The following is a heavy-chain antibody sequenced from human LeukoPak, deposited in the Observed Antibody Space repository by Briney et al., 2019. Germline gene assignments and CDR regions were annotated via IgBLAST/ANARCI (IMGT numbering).Heavy chain of an antibody. CDR2: INPNSGGT. D-gene: IGHD2-2*01. Sequence: GASVKVSCKASVYTFTGYYMHWVRQAPGQGLEWMGWINPNSGGTNYAQKFQGRVTMTRDTSISTAYMELSRLRSDDTAVYYCARELYCSSTSCYSAAGDYWGQGTLVTVSS. CDR3: ARELYCSSTSCYSAAGDY. V-gene: IGHV1-2*02. CDR1: VYTFTGYY. J-gene: IGHJ4*02.